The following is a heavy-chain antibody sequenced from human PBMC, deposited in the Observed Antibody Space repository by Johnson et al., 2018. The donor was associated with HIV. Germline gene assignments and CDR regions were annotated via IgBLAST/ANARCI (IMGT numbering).Heavy chain of an antibody. D-gene: IGHD3-10*01. CDR1: GFTFSSYA. CDR3: AGAFTIRDAFDI. J-gene: IGHJ3*02. CDR2: INWNGGST. Sequence: VQLVESGGGLVQPGGSLRLSCAASGFTFSSYAMSWVRQAPGKGLEWVSGINWNGGSTGYADSVEGRFTVSRDNSKNTLYLQMNRLRAEDTAVYYCAGAFTIRDAFDIWGQGTMVTVSS. V-gene: IGHV3-23*04.